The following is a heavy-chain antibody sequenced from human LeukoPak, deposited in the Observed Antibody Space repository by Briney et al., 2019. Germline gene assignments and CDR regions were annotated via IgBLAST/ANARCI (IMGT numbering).Heavy chain of an antibody. V-gene: IGHV3-64D*06. CDR3: VKDLSGTYSFDF. D-gene: IGHD3-10*01. CDR2: IGGSGATT. Sequence: GGSLRLSCSASGFIFRTSTMHWVRQAPGKGLEYVSSIGGSGATTDYADSVKGRFIISRDNSKNTLYLQMSSLGLEDTAVYSCVKDLSGTYSFDFWGQGNLVTVSS. CDR1: GFIFRTST. J-gene: IGHJ4*02.